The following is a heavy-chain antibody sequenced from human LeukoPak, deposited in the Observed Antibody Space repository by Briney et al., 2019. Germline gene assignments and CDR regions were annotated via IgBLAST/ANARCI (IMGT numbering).Heavy chain of an antibody. CDR3: AREGDSSGYYSYFDY. D-gene: IGHD3-22*01. J-gene: IGHJ4*02. Sequence: ASVKVSCNASGGTFSSYAISWVRQAPGQGLEWMGGIIPIFGTANYAQKFQGRVTITTDESTSTAYMELSSLRSEDTAVYYCAREGDSSGYYSYFDYWGQGTLVTVSS. CDR2: IIPIFGTA. CDR1: GGTFSSYA. V-gene: IGHV1-69*05.